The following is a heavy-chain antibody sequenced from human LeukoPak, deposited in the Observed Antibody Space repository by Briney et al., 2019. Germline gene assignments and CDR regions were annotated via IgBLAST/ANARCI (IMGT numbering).Heavy chain of an antibody. CDR2: TNPNSGGT. D-gene: IGHD3-22*01. J-gene: IGHJ4*02. CDR1: GYTLTDYY. Sequence: ASVTVSCTASGYTLTDYYMHWVRQAPGQGLEWMGRTNPNSGGTNYAQKFQGRVTMTRDTSISTVYMELSRLRSDDTAVYYCARVGYYESSGYYEYWGQGTLVTVSS. CDR3: ARVGYYESSGYYEY. V-gene: IGHV1-2*06.